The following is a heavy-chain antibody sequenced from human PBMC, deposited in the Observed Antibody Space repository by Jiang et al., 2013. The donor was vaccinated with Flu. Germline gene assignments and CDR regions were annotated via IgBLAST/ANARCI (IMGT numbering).Heavy chain of an antibody. D-gene: IGHD4-23*01. CDR2: IYYSGST. V-gene: IGHV4-59*13. CDR1: GGSISSYY. CDR3: AREMDYGGNANWFDP. Sequence: TCTVSGGSISSYYWSWIRQPPGKGLEWIGYIYYSGSTNYNPSLKSRVTISVDTSKNQFSLKLSSVTAADTAVYYCAREMDYGGNANWFDPWGQGTLVTVSS. J-gene: IGHJ5*02.